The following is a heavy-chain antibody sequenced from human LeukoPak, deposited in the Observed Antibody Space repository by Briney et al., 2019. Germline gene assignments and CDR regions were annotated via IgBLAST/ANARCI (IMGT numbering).Heavy chain of an antibody. CDR2: IRYDGSNK. CDR1: GFTFSSYG. D-gene: IGHD3-3*01. CDR3: AKVPRGGYYIKPIDY. J-gene: IGHJ4*02. V-gene: IGHV3-30*02. Sequence: SGGSLRLSCAASGFTFSSYGMHWVRQAPGKGLEWVAFIRYDGSNKYYADSVKGRFTISRDNSKNTLYLQMNSLRAEDTAVYYCAKVPRGGYYIKPIDYWGQGTLVTVSS.